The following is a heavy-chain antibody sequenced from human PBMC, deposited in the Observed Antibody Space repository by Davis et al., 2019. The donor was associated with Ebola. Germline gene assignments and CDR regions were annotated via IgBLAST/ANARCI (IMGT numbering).Heavy chain of an antibody. CDR1: GFTFGTYS. V-gene: IGHV3-21*04. CDR2: ISTSGYI. D-gene: IGHD3-3*01. Sequence: GESLKISCAASGFTFGTYSMNWVRQAPGKGLEWISSISTSGYIYNSDSLKGRFTISRDNAKNSLVLQMNSLRAEDTAVYYCARSGLSFGVVKYHYGMDVWGKGTTVTVSS. CDR3: ARSGLSFGVVKYHYGMDV. J-gene: IGHJ6*04.